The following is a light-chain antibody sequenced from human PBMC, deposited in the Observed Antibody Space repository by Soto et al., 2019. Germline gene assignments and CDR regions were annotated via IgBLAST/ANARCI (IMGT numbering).Light chain of an antibody. CDR1: SSDVGYYNY. CDR3: SSVAGGQFV. V-gene: IGLV2-8*01. J-gene: IGLJ1*01. Sequence: QSVLTQPPFASGSPGQSVTISCTGTSSDVGYYNYVSWYQQHPGRAPPLMIFEVSERPSGVPARFSVSKSGNTAYLTVSGLQADDEADYYCSSVAGGQFVFVTGTKVNVL. CDR2: EVS.